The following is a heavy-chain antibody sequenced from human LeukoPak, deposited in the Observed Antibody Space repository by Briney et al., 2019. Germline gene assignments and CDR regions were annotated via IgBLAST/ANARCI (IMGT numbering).Heavy chain of an antibody. D-gene: IGHD4-11*01. CDR3: ARATILWTTVTTNYMDV. CDR2: INHSGST. Sequence: GSLRLSCAASGFTFTNHWIHWVRQAPGKGLEWIGEINHSGSTNYNPSLKSRVTISVDTSKNQFSLKLSSVTAADTAVYYCARATILWTTVTTNYMDVWGKGTTVTVSS. CDR1: GFTFTNHW. V-gene: IGHV4-34*01. J-gene: IGHJ6*03.